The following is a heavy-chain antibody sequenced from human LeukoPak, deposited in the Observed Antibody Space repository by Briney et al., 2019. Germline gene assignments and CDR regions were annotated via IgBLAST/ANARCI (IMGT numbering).Heavy chain of an antibody. CDR2: IKQDGNEK. Sequence: GSLRLSCAVSGFTFSNYEMNWVRQAPGKGLEWVANIKQDGNEKYYADSVKGRFTISRDNGKNSLDLQMNSLRADDTAVYYCARDNGYCSGGSCYSLFDYWGQGTLVTVSS. D-gene: IGHD2-15*01. CDR1: GFTFSNYE. CDR3: ARDNGYCSGGSCYSLFDY. J-gene: IGHJ4*02. V-gene: IGHV3-7*01.